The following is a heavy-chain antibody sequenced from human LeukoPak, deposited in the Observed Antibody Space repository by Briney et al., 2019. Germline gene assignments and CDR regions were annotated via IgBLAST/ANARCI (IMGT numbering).Heavy chain of an antibody. Sequence: RGSLRLSCAASGFTFSSYGMHWVRRAPGKGLEWVAVISYDGSNKYYADSVKGRFTISRDNSKNTLYLQMNSLRAEDTAVYYCAKGVQYRELGDWFDPWGQGTLVTVSS. CDR2: ISYDGSNK. J-gene: IGHJ5*02. CDR1: GFTFSSYG. D-gene: IGHD1-26*01. CDR3: AKGVQYRELGDWFDP. V-gene: IGHV3-30*18.